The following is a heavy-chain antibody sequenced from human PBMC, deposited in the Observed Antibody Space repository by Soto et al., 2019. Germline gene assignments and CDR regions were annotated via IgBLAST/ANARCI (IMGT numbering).Heavy chain of an antibody. Sequence: EVQLLESGGGLVQPGGSLRLSCAASGFTFSSYAMSWVRQAPGKGLEWVSAISGSGGSTYYADSVKGRFTISRDNSKNTLYLQMNSLRAEDTAVYYCAKDFYDYIWGSYRPDEDYYWGQGTLVTVSS. D-gene: IGHD3-16*02. CDR2: ISGSGGST. CDR1: GFTFSSYA. V-gene: IGHV3-23*01. J-gene: IGHJ4*02. CDR3: AKDFYDYIWGSYRPDEDYY.